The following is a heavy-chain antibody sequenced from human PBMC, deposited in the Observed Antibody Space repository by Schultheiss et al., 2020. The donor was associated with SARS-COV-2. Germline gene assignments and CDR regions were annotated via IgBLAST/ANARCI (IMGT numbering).Heavy chain of an antibody. CDR2: ISYDGSNK. D-gene: IGHD3-3*01. CDR3: AKGRELRFLEWLFLGEPFDY. Sequence: GGSLRLSCAASGFTFSSYGMHWVRQAPGKGLEWVAVISYDGSNKYYADSVKGRFTISRDNSKNTLYLQMNSLRAEDTAVYYCAKGRELRFLEWLFLGEPFDYWGQGTLVTVSS. V-gene: IGHV3-30*18. J-gene: IGHJ4*02. CDR1: GFTFSSYG.